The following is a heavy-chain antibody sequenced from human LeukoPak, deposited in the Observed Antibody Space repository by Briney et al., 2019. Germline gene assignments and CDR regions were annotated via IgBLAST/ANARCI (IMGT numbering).Heavy chain of an antibody. D-gene: IGHD2-8*01. Sequence: ASVKLSCKASGYTFTSYGISWVRQAPGQGLEWMGWISDHNGNIKYAQKFQGRVTMTTDTSTSTVYMELRSLRSDDTAVYFCARDLMFFCTNGVCPADHWGQGTLLIVSS. CDR2: ISDHNGNI. CDR3: ARDLMFFCTNGVCPADH. J-gene: IGHJ4*02. V-gene: IGHV1-18*01. CDR1: GYTFTSYG.